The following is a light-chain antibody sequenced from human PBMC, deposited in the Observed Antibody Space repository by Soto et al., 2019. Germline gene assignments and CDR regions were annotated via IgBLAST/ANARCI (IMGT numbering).Light chain of an antibody. CDR2: DNN. J-gene: IGLJ3*02. Sequence: QSVLTQPPSVSAAPGETVTISCSGSSSNIGNNFVSWYQRLPGAAPKLLIYDNNQRPSGIPDRFSGSKSGTSATLGITGLQTGDEAEYFCATRDDSQSAVFGVGTKLTVL. V-gene: IGLV1-51*02. CDR3: ATRDDSQSAV. CDR1: SSNIGNNF.